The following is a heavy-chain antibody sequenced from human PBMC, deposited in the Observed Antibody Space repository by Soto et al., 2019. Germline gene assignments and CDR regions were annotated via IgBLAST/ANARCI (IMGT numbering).Heavy chain of an antibody. V-gene: IGHV1-18*01. CDR3: ARAATYYYYYGMDV. J-gene: IGHJ6*02. CDR2: ISAYNGNT. Sequence: QVPLVQSGAEVKKPGASVKVSCKASGYTFTSYGISWVRQAPGQGLEWMGWISAYNGNTNYAQKLQGRVTMTTGTSTSTAYMELRSPRSDDTAVYYCARAATYYYYYGMDVWGQGTTVTVSS. CDR1: GYTFTSYG. D-gene: IGHD1-26*01.